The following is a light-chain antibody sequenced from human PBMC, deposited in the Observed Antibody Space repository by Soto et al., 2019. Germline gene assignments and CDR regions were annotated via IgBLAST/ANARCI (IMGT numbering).Light chain of an antibody. Sequence: QSVVTQPPSASGTPGQRVTISCSGSSSNIGSNYVYWYQQLTGTAPKLLIYRNNQRPSGVPDRFSGSKSGTSASLAISGLRSEDEADYYCAAWGDSLSGVVFGGGTQLTVL. CDR1: SSNIGSNY. V-gene: IGLV1-47*01. CDR3: AAWGDSLSGVV. CDR2: RNN. J-gene: IGLJ2*01.